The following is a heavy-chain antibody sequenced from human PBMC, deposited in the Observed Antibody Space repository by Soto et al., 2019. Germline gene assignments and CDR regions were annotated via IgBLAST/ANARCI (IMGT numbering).Heavy chain of an antibody. J-gene: IGHJ4*02. CDR1: GFTFSSYA. V-gene: IGHV3-30-3*01. CDR3: ARARSRVGANAPVDY. D-gene: IGHD1-26*01. CDR2: ISYDGSNK. Sequence: QVQLVESGGGVVQPGRSLRLSCAASGFTFSSYAMHWVRQAPGKGLEWVAVISYDGSNKYYADSVKGRFTISRDNSKNTLDLQMNRLRAEDTAVYYCARARSRVGANAPVDYWGQGTLVTVSS.